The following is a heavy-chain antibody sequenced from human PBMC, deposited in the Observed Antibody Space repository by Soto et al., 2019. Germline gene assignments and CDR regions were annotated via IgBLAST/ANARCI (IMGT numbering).Heavy chain of an antibody. CDR3: AKESITIFGVVISGVMDV. CDR2: IWYDGINK. CDR1: GFTFSSYG. Sequence: GGSLRLSCAASGFTFSSYGMHWVRQAPGKGLEWVAFIWYDGINKYYADSVKGRFTISRDNSKNTLYLQMNSLRAEDTAVFYCAKESITIFGVVISGVMDVWGQGTTVTVSS. J-gene: IGHJ6*02. D-gene: IGHD3-3*01. V-gene: IGHV3-30*02.